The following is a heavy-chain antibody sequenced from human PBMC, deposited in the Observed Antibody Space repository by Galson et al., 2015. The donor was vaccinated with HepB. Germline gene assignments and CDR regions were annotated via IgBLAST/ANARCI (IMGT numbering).Heavy chain of an antibody. CDR3: AKGDWMDV. Sequence: SLRLSCAASGFTFSDYAMSWVRQAPGKGLEWVSVMSASGDRTFYADSVRGRFTISRDNSRNTLYLQTNSLRAEDTVVYFCAKGDWMDVWGQGTTVTVSS. D-gene: IGHD2-21*02. CDR2: MSASGDRT. J-gene: IGHJ6*02. V-gene: IGHV3-23*01. CDR1: GFTFSDYA.